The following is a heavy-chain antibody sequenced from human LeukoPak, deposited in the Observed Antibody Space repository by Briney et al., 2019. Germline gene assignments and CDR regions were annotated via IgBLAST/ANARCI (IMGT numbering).Heavy chain of an antibody. Sequence: GSLRLSCAASGFTFSNAWMSWIRQPPGKGLEWIGEINHSGSTNYNPSLKSRVTISVDTSKNQFSLKLSSVTAADTAVYYCARGPTIFGVVIIRRRVWFDPWGQGTLVTVSS. CDR3: ARGPTIFGVVIIRRRVWFDP. J-gene: IGHJ5*02. CDR1: GFTFSNAW. V-gene: IGHV4-34*01. D-gene: IGHD3-3*01. CDR2: INHSGST.